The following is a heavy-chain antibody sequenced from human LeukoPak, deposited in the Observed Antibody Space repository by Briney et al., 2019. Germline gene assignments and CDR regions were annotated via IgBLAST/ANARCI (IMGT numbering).Heavy chain of an antibody. Sequence: GGSLRLSCTASGFNFEDFGVSWVRQAPGKGLEWVPGINWDGTNTVYADSVKGRFTISRHNAKHTLYLQMNSLRAEDTAIYYCAKYTSSGSRTFDYWGQGTLVTVSS. CDR2: INWDGTNT. J-gene: IGHJ4*02. CDR3: AKYTSSGSRTFDY. V-gene: IGHV3-20*04. D-gene: IGHD1-26*01. CDR1: GFNFEDFG.